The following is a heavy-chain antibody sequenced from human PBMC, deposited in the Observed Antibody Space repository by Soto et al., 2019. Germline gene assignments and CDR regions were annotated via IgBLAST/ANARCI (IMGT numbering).Heavy chain of an antibody. D-gene: IGHD6-13*01. J-gene: IGHJ4*02. CDR2: ISGSGGST. Sequence: GVSLRLSFAASGFTFSSYAMSWVRQAPGKGLEWVSAISGSGGSTYYADSVKGRFTISRDNSKNTLYLQMNSLRAEDTAVYYCAPSAAGHTLDYWGQGTLVTVAS. V-gene: IGHV3-23*01. CDR3: APSAAGHTLDY. CDR1: GFTFSSYA.